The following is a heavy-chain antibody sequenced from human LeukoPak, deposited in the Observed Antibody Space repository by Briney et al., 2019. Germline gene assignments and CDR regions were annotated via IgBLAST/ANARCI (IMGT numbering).Heavy chain of an antibody. CDR1: GYTFTGYY. CDR2: INSNSGGT. V-gene: IGHV1-2*02. J-gene: IGHJ4*02. D-gene: IGHD3-10*01. Sequence: ASVKVSCKASGYTFTGYYMHWVRQAPGQGLEWVGWINSNSGGTNCAQKFQGRVTMTRDTSISTAYMELSRLRSDDTAVYYCARASGEYFDYWGQGTLVTVSS. CDR3: ARASGEYFDY.